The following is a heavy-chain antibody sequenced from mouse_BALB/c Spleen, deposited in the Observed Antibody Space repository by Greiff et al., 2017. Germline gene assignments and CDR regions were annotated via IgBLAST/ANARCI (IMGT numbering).Heavy chain of an antibody. CDR3: ARDRGLRRRFAMDY. CDR2: IWAGGST. CDR1: GFSLTSYG. V-gene: IGHV2-9*02. J-gene: IGHJ4*01. Sequence: VQLQQSGPGLVAPSQSLSITCTVSGFSLTSYGVHWVRQPPGKGLEWLGVIWAGGSTNYNSALMSRLSISKDNSKSQVFLKMNSLQTDDTAMYYCARDRGLRRRFAMDYWGQGTSVTVSS. D-gene: IGHD2-4*01.